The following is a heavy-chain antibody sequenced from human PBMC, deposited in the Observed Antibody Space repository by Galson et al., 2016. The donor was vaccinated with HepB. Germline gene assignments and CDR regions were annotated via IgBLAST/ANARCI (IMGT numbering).Heavy chain of an antibody. J-gene: IGHJ4*02. CDR1: GYTFTSHA. CDR3: ASGRSSWYGVIDY. Sequence: SVKVSCKASGYTFTSHAMNWVRQAPGQGLEWMGWINTNTGNPTYAQGFTGQYVFSLDTSVSTAYLQISTLKAEDTAVYYCASGRSSWYGVIDYWGQGTLVTVSS. CDR2: INTNTGNP. D-gene: IGHD6-13*01. V-gene: IGHV7-4-1*02.